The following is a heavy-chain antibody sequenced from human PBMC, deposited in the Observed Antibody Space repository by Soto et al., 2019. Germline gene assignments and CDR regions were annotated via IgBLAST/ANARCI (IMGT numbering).Heavy chain of an antibody. D-gene: IGHD2-2*01. J-gene: IGHJ4*02. CDR1: GYTFTSYY. CDR3: ARDVGYCSSISCYAVAYYFDY. V-gene: IGHV1-46*03. CDR2: INPSGGST. Sequence: QVQLVQSGAEVKKPGASVKVSCKASGYTFTSYYMHWVRQAPGQGLEWMGIINPSGGSTSYAQKFQGRVTMTRDTSTSTVYMELSSLRSEDTAVYYCARDVGYCSSISCYAVAYYFDYWGQGTLVTVSS.